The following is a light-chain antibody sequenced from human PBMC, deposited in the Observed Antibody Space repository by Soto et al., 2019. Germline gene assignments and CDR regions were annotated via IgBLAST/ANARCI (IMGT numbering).Light chain of an antibody. J-gene: IGKJ1*01. CDR1: QSISSY. V-gene: IGKV1-39*01. CDR2: AS. Sequence: DIQMTQSPSSLSASVGDRVTMAVRASQSISSYLNWYQQKPGKAPKLLIYASSLQSGVPSRFSGSGSGTDFTLTISSLQPEDFATYYCQQSYNTPWTFGQGTKVDIK. CDR3: QQSYNTPWT.